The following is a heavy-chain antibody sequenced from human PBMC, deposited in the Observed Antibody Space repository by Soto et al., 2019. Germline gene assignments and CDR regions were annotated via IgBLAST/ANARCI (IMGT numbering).Heavy chain of an antibody. D-gene: IGHD3-9*01. CDR1: GGSISRSNW. CDR2: IYHSGST. V-gene: IGHV4-4*02. Sequence: PSETLSLTCAVSGGSISRSNWWSWVRQPPGKGLEWIGEIYHSGSTNYNPSLKSRVTISVHKSKNQFSLNLSSLTAADTAVYYWSRSITFEWLFFDNWGQGTLVRVSS. CDR3: SRSITFEWLFFDN. J-gene: IGHJ4*02.